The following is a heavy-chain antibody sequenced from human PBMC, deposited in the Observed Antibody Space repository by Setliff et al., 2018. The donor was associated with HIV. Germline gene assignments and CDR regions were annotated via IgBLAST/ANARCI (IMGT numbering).Heavy chain of an antibody. CDR3: ARRDGRSMNAFQI. CDR2: IYPDDSNI. D-gene: IGHD6-13*01. Sequence: GESLKISCKAVDYTFTTYWIGWVRQMPGEGLEWMGIIYPDDSNIRYNPSFQSQVTISADKSITTAFLEIQNLKASDTATYYCARRDGRSMNAFQIWGPGTRVTVSS. J-gene: IGHJ3*01. CDR1: DYTFTTYW. V-gene: IGHV5-51*01.